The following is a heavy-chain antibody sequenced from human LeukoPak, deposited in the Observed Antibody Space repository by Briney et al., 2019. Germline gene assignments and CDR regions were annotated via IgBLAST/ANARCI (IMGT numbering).Heavy chain of an antibody. J-gene: IGHJ4*02. Sequence: ASVKVSCKASGYTFTGYYMHWVRQAPGQGLEWMGWINPNSGGTNYAQKFQGWVTMTRDTSISTAYMELSRLRSDDTAVYYCARRLGGSSGWGFDYWGQGTLVTVSS. V-gene: IGHV1-2*04. CDR1: GYTFTGYY. D-gene: IGHD6-19*01. CDR3: ARRLGGSSGWGFDY. CDR2: INPNSGGT.